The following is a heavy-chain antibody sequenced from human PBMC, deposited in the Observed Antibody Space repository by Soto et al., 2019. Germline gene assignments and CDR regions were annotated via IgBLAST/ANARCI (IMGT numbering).Heavy chain of an antibody. J-gene: IGHJ4*02. Sequence: GGSLRLSCGASGFSFLNYDMSWVRQAPGKGLEWVSGISGSGGITSYADSVKGRFTISRDISKNTLYLQMNSPSAEDTAVYYCAKNVQYTSTWPFDSWGQGTLVTVSS. CDR1: GFSFLNYD. CDR2: ISGSGGIT. CDR3: AKNVQYTSTWPFDS. V-gene: IGHV3-23*01. D-gene: IGHD3-10*02.